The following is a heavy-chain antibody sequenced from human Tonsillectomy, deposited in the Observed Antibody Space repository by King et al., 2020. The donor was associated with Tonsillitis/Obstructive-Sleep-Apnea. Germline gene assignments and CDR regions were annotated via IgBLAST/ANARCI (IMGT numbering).Heavy chain of an antibody. CDR3: ARRSNYFGSRSDFDY. V-gene: IGHV5-51*01. CDR1: GYTCTTYW. J-gene: IGHJ4*02. Sequence: VRLGQSGAEVKKRGESLQISCKGSGYTCTTYWIGWVRQMPGKGLEWMGIIYPGDSDTRYTPSFQGQVTISAAKSLSTIYMQWSTLKASDTAMYYCARRSNYFGSRSDFDYWGQGTLVTVSS. CDR2: IYPGDSDT. D-gene: IGHD3-22*01.